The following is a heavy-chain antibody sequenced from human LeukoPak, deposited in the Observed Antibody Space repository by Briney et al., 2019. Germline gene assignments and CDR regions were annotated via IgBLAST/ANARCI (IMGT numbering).Heavy chain of an antibody. J-gene: IGHJ4*02. CDR3: VYDSSGYYYNFDY. CDR1: GGSISSYY. CDR2: IYYSGST. V-gene: IGHV4-59*08. D-gene: IGHD3-22*01. Sequence: PSETLSLTCTVSGGSISSYYWSWIRQPPGKGLEWLGYIYYSGSTNYNPSLKSRVTISVDTSKNHLSLKLTSVTAADTAMYYCVYDSSGYYYNFDYWGQGILVTVSS.